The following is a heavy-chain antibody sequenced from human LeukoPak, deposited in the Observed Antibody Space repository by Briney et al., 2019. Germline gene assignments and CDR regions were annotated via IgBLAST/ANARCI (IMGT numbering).Heavy chain of an antibody. J-gene: IGHJ3*02. CDR3: ARVGLEDAFDI. Sequence: GGSLRLSCAASGFTFSSYEMNWVRQAPGKGLEWVSYISSSGSTIYYADSVKGRFTISRDNAKNSLYRQMNSLRAEDTAVYYCARVGLEDAFDIWGQGTMVTVSS. D-gene: IGHD3/OR15-3a*01. CDR1: GFTFSSYE. CDR2: ISSSGSTI. V-gene: IGHV3-48*03.